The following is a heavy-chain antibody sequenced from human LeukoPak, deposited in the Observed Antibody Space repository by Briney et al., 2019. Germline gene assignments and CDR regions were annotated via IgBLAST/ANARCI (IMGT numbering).Heavy chain of an antibody. CDR3: ARDSAEQLADGFDI. CDR1: GGTFSSYT. V-gene: IGHV1-69*06. D-gene: IGHD6-13*01. J-gene: IGHJ3*02. Sequence: SVKVSCKASGGTFSSYTISWVRQAPGQGLEWLGGIIPIFDTAIYAQKFQCTVTITADKSTSTAYMELSSLRSEDTAVYYCARDSAEQLADGFDIWGQGTMVTVSS. CDR2: IIPIFDTA.